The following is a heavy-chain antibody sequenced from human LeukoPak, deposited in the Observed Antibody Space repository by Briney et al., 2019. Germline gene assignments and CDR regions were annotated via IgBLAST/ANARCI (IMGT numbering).Heavy chain of an antibody. CDR2: INHSGST. J-gene: IGHJ3*02. CDR3: ARPIVVVPLRAFDI. CDR1: GGSFSGYY. D-gene: IGHD2-21*01. V-gene: IGHV4-34*01. Sequence: SETLSLTCAVYGGSFSGYYWSWIRQPPGKGLEWIGDINHSGSTNYNPSLKSRVTISLDTSKNQFSLKLSSVTAADTAVYYCARPIVVVPLRAFDIWGQGTMVTVSS.